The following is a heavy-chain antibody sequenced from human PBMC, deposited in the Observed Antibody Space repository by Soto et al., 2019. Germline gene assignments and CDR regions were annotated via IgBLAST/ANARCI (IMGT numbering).Heavy chain of an antibody. D-gene: IGHD1-26*01. V-gene: IGHV1-3*01. CDR2: INAGNGNT. CDR1: GYTFTSYA. CDR3: ARDDEHGSNCDLAY. J-gene: IGHJ4*02. Sequence: ASVKVSCKASGYTFTSYAMHWVRQAPGQRLEWMGWINAGNGNTKYSQKFQGRVTITRDTSASTAYMELSSLRSEDTAVYYCARDDEHGSNCDLAYWGQGALVTVS.